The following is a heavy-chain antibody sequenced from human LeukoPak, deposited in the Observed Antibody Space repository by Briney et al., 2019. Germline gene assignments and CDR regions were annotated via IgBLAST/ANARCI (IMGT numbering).Heavy chain of an antibody. Sequence: EASVKVSCKASGYIFTSYYMHWVRQAPGQGLEWMGIINPSGGSTSYAQKFQGRVTMTRDTSTSTVYMELSSLRSEDTAVYYCARDIVVVVAATSYYYYYGMDVWGKGTTVTVSS. CDR2: INPSGGST. V-gene: IGHV1-46*01. CDR3: ARDIVVVVAATSYYYYYGMDV. J-gene: IGHJ6*04. CDR1: GYIFTSYY. D-gene: IGHD2-15*01.